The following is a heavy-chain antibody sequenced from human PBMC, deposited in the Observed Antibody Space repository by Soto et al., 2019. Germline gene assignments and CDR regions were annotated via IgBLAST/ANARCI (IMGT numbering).Heavy chain of an antibody. CDR3: ARREVGTTLDFDY. CDR1: GYTFSSYG. Sequence: QVQLVQSGAEVKKPGASVKVSCKASGYTFSSYGISWVRQAPGQGLEWMGWISAYNGNTKYAQKRQGRGTMTTDASTSTAYMELRSLRSDDTAAYYCARREVGTTLDFDYWGQGTLVTVSS. CDR2: ISAYNGNT. J-gene: IGHJ4*02. V-gene: IGHV1-18*01. D-gene: IGHD1-26*01.